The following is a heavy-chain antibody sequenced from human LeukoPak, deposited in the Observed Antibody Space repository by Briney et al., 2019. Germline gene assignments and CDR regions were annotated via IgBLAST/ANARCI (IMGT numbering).Heavy chain of an antibody. Sequence: SGGSLRLSCAASGFTFSDYYMSWIRQAPGKGLEWVSYISSSGSTIYYADSVKGRFTISRVNAKNSLYLQMNSLRAEDTAVYHCARARWEPHYFDYWGQGTLVTVSS. CDR2: ISSSGSTI. J-gene: IGHJ4*02. D-gene: IGHD1-26*01. CDR3: ARARWEPHYFDY. CDR1: GFTFSDYY. V-gene: IGHV3-11*01.